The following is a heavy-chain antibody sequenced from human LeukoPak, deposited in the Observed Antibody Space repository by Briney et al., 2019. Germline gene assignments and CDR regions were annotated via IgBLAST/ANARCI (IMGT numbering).Heavy chain of an antibody. J-gene: IGHJ6*03. D-gene: IGHD3-10*01. Sequence: SETLSLTCTVSGGSISSYYWSWIRQPPGKGLEWIGYIYYSGSTNYNPSLKSRVTISVDTSKNQFSLKLSSVTAADTAVYYCARDFKGSGSYYYYMDVWGKGTTVTISS. V-gene: IGHV4-59*12. CDR3: ARDFKGSGSYYYYMDV. CDR2: IYYSGST. CDR1: GGSISSYY.